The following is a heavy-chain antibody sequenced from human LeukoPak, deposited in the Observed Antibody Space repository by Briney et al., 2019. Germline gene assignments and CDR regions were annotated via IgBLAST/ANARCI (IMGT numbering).Heavy chain of an antibody. CDR2: IIPSDGST. J-gene: IGHJ4*02. D-gene: IGHD3-10*01. CDR1: GYSFTRYF. CDR3: ARGKVVTMVRGVITTYFDY. Sequence: ASVKVSCKASGYSFTRYFIHWVRQAPGQGLDWMGIIIPSDGSTSHAQKFQGRVTMIQDTSTSTVYMELSSLRSEDTAVYYCARGKVVTMVRGVITTYFDYWGQGTLVTV. V-gene: IGHV1-46*01.